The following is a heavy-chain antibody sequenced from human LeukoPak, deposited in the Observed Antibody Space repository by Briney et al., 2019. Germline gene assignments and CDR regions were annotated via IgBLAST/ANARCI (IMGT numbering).Heavy chain of an antibody. V-gene: IGHV4-38-2*02. CDR3: ARTYIRTVPLGD. D-gene: IGHD4-17*01. CDR2: IYHSGST. CDR1: GYSISSGYY. J-gene: IGHJ4*02. Sequence: SETLSLTCTVSGYSISSGYYWGWIRQPPGKGLEWIGSIYHSGSTYYNPSLKSRVTISVDTSKNQFSLKLSSVTAADTAVYYCARTYIRTVPLGDWGQGTLVTVSS.